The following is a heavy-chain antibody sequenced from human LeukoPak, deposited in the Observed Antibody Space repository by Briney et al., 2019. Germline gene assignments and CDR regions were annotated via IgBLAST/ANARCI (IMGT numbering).Heavy chain of an antibody. V-gene: IGHV4-34*01. CDR1: GGSFSGYY. CDR3: ARGARTPSGYGSRTAGRANWFDP. J-gene: IGHJ5*02. Sequence: SETLSLTCAVYGGSFSGYYWSWIRQPPGKGLEWIGEINHSGSTNYNPSLKSRVTISVDTSKNQFSLKLSSVTAADTAVYYCARGARTPSGYGSRTAGRANWFDPWGQGTLVTVSP. D-gene: IGHD5-12*01. CDR2: INHSGST.